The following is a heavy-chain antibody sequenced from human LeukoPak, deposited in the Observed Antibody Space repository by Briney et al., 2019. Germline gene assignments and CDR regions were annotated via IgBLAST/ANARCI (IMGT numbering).Heavy chain of an antibody. Sequence: GGSLRLSCAASGFTFSSYAMSWVRQAPGKGLECVSAISGSGGSTYYADSVKGRFTISRDNSKNTLYLQMNSLRAEDTAVYYCAKGLQILYYYDSSGYYSNDYWGQGTLVTVSS. V-gene: IGHV3-23*01. J-gene: IGHJ4*02. CDR3: AKGLQILYYYDSSGYYSNDY. CDR2: ISGSGGST. CDR1: GFTFSSYA. D-gene: IGHD3-22*01.